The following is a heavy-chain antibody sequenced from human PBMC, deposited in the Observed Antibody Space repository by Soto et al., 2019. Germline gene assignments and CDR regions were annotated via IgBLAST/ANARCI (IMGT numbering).Heavy chain of an antibody. V-gene: IGHV3-21*01. Sequence: EVQLVESGGGLVKPGGSLRLSCAASGFTFSSYSMNWVRQAPGKGLEWVSSISSSSSYIYYADSVKGRFTISRDNAKKSLELENNSLRGEETAGEYRARDPGPERESFGYWGQGTLGTVSP. CDR1: GFTFSSYS. D-gene: IGHD1-1*01. CDR3: ARDPGPERESFGY. J-gene: IGHJ4*02. CDR2: ISSSSSYI.